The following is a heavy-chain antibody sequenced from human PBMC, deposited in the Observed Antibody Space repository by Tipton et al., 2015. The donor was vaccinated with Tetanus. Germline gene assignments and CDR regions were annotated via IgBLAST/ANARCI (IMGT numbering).Heavy chain of an antibody. J-gene: IGHJ6*02. CDR3: ARGDFWSGYSYGMGV. Sequence: SLRLSCAASGFTFSSYAMHWVRQAPGKGLEWVAVISYDGSNKYYADSVKGRFTISRDNSKNTLYLQMNSLRAEDTAVYYCARGDFWSGYSYGMGVWGQGTTVTVSS. D-gene: IGHD3-3*01. CDR1: GFTFSSYA. CDR2: ISYDGSNK. V-gene: IGHV3-30*04.